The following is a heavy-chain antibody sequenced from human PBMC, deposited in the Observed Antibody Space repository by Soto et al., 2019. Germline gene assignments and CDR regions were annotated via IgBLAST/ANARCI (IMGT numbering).Heavy chain of an antibody. D-gene: IGHD1-26*01. J-gene: IGHJ6*02. CDR2: ISGSGGST. V-gene: IGHV3-23*01. CDR1: GFTFSSYA. CDR3: AKREIHYYYYGMDV. Sequence: GESLKISCAASGFTFSSYAMSWVRQAPGKGLEWVSAISGSGGSTYYADSVKGRFTISRDNSKNTLYLQMNSLRAEDTAVYYCAKREIHYYYYGMDVWGQGTTVTVS.